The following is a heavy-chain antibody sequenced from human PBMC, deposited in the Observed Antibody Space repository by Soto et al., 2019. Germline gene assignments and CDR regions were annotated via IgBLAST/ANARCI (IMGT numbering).Heavy chain of an antibody. D-gene: IGHD3-9*01. CDR2: ISGSGGST. Sequence: GGSLRLSCAASGFTFSSYAMSWVHQAPGKGLEWVSAISGSGGSTYYADSVKGRFTISRDNSKNTLYLQMNSLRAEDTAVYYCAKNKPRNYDILTGLWDHYYYGMDVWGQGTTVTVSS. CDR1: GFTFSSYA. V-gene: IGHV3-23*01. J-gene: IGHJ6*02. CDR3: AKNKPRNYDILTGLWDHYYYGMDV.